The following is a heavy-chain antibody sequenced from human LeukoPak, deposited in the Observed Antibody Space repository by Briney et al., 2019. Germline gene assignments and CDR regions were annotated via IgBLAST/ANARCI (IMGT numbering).Heavy chain of an antibody. D-gene: IGHD4-17*01. CDR2: ISSSSSTI. CDR3: ARRGWTVTTYYYYYMDV. V-gene: IGHV3-48*01. Sequence: PGGSLRLSCAASGFTFSSYSMNWVRQAPGKGMEWVSYISSSSSTIYYADSVKGQFTISRDNAKNSLYLQMNSLRAEDTAVYYCARRGWTVTTYYYYYMDVWGKGTTVTVSS. J-gene: IGHJ6*03. CDR1: GFTFSSYS.